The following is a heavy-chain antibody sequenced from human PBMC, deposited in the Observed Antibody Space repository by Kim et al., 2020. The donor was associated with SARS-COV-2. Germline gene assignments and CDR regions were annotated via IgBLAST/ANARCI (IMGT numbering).Heavy chain of an antibody. CDR3: ARIEEYNLPVDY. V-gene: IGHV5-51*01. Sequence: RYSPSFQGQVTISADKSISTAYLQWSSLKASDTAMYYCARIEEYNLPVDYWGQGTLVTVSS. D-gene: IGHD1-1*01. J-gene: IGHJ4*02.